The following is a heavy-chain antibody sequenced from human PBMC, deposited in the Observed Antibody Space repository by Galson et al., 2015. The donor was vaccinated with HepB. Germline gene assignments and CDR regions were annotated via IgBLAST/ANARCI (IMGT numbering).Heavy chain of an antibody. D-gene: IGHD1-14*01. CDR3: AKDTGDNDAFDI. CDR1: GFTFDDYA. V-gene: IGHV3-9*01. J-gene: IGHJ3*02. Sequence: SLRLSCAASGFTFDDYAMHWVRQAPGKGLEWVSGIDWSSGRIGCADSVKGRFTISRDNTRNSLYLHMNSLRPEDSALYYCAKDTGDNDAFDIWGQGTMVTVSS. CDR2: IDWSSGRI.